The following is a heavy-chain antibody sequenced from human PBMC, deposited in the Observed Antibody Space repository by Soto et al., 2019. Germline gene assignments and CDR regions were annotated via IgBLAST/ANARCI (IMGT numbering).Heavy chain of an antibody. CDR3: AKDKNKGRIMPQNAFDI. CDR1: GFTFSSYA. V-gene: IGHV3-23*01. Sequence: GGSLRLSCAASGFTFSSYAMSWVRQAPGKGLEWVSAISGSGGSTYYADSVKGRFTISRDNSKNTLYLQMNSLRAEDTAVYYCAKDKNKGRIMPQNAFDIWGQGTMVTVSS. D-gene: IGHD2-2*01. J-gene: IGHJ3*02. CDR2: ISGSGGST.